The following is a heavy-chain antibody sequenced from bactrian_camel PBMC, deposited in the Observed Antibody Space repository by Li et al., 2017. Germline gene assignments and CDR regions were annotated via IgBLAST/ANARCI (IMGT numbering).Heavy chain of an antibody. V-gene: IGHV3S40*01. CDR2: INAAGSST. CDR3: VRDLGTTGWYFDN. Sequence: VQLVESGGDLVQPGGSLRLSCARSGFSTMPFYMSWVRQDPGKGLEWVSTINAAGSSTYYAESVKGRFTISRDNAKNTVYLQMNSVKPEDTAVYYCVRDLGTTGWYFDNWGQGTQVTVS. J-gene: IGHJ6*01. D-gene: IGHD5*01. CDR1: GFSTMPFY.